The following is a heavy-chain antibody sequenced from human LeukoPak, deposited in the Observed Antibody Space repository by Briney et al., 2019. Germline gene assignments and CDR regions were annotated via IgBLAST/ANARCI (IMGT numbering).Heavy chain of an antibody. CDR1: GFTVSSNY. CDR3: AKAEVEYYDSSGYYNWFDP. D-gene: IGHD3-22*01. Sequence: GGSLRLSCAASGFTVSSNYMSWVRQAPGKGLEWVSVIYSGGSTYYADSVKGRFTISRDNSKNTLYLQMNSLRAEDTAVYYCAKAEVEYYDSSGYYNWFDPWGQGTLVTVSS. J-gene: IGHJ5*02. V-gene: IGHV3-53*05. CDR2: IYSGGST.